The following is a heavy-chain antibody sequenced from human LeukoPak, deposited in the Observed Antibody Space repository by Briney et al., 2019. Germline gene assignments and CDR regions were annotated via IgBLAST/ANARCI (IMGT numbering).Heavy chain of an antibody. CDR3: ARVVPAAMEIDY. D-gene: IGHD2-2*01. V-gene: IGHV4-30-4*01. CDR1: GGSISSGDYY. CDR2: IYYSGST. Sequence: PSETLSLTCTVSGGSISSGDYYWSWIRQPPGKGLEWIGYIYYSGSTYYNPSLKSRVTISVDTSKNQFSLKLSSVTAADTAVNYCARVVPAAMEIDYWGQGTLVTVSS. J-gene: IGHJ4*02.